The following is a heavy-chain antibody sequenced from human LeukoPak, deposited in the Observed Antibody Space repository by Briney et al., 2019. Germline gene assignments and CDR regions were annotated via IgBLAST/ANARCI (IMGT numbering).Heavy chain of an antibody. CDR1: GYTFTSYD. Sequence: ASVKVSCKASGYTFTSYDINWVRQATGQGLEWMGWMNPNSGNTGYAQKFQGRVTMTRNTSISTAYMELSSLRSEDTAVYYCARDANDFWSGSNDAFDIWGQGTMVTVSS. CDR2: MNPNSGNT. V-gene: IGHV1-8*01. J-gene: IGHJ3*02. CDR3: ARDANDFWSGSNDAFDI. D-gene: IGHD3-3*01.